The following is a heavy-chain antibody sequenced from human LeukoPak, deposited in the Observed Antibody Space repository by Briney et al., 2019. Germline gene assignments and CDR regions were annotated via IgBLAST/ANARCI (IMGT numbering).Heavy chain of an antibody. J-gene: IGHJ4*02. V-gene: IGHV3-30*18. CDR1: GFTFSSYG. Sequence: HGGSLRLSCAASGFTFSSYGMRWVRQAPGKGLEWVALTSYNGRNNYYSDSVKGRFSISRDNSQRTVFLQMNNVKTEDTAIYYCAKATNYDFWSGSLGLDHWGQGFLVTVSS. CDR3: AKATNYDFWSGSLGLDH. D-gene: IGHD3-3*01. CDR2: TSYNGRNN.